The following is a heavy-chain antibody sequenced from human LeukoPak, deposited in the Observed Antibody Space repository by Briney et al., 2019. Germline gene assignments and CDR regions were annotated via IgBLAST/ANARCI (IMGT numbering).Heavy chain of an antibody. CDR2: IYTSGST. J-gene: IGHJ5*02. D-gene: IGHD2-2*01. CDR1: GGSISSGSYY. V-gene: IGHV4-61*02. CDR3: ARAYCTSAKCSLYNWFDP. Sequence: PSETLSLTCTVSGGSISSGSYYWSWIRQPAGKGLEWIGRIYTSGSTNYNPSLKSRVTISVDTSKNQFSLDLTSVTAADTAVYFCARAYCTSAKCSLYNWFDPWGQGTLVTVSS.